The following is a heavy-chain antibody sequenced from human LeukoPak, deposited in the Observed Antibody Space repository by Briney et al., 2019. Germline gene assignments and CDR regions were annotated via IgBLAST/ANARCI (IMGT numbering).Heavy chain of an antibody. D-gene: IGHD6-13*01. CDR2: IRSKANSYAT. J-gene: IGHJ4*02. CDR3: TSSAAGQRGGY. Sequence: GGSLRLSCAASGVTFSGSAMHWVRQASGKGLEWVGRIRSKANSYATAYAASVKGRFTISRDDSKNTAYLQMNSLKTEGTAVYYCTSSAAGQRGGYWGQGTLVTVSS. CDR1: GVTFSGSA. V-gene: IGHV3-73*01.